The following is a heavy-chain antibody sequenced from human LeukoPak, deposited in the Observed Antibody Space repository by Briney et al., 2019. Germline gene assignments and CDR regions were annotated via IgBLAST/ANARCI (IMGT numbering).Heavy chain of an antibody. D-gene: IGHD2-15*01. CDR2: INPNSGGT. J-gene: IGHJ6*03. V-gene: IGHV1-2*06. CDR1: GYTFTGYY. CDR3: ARIGDIVVVVAATPSLMDV. Sequence: GASVKVSCKASGYTFTGYYMHWVRQAPGQGLEWMGRINPNSGGTNYAQKFQGRVTMTRDTSISTAYMELSRLRSDDTAVYYCARIGDIVVVVAATPSLMDVWGKGTTVTVSS.